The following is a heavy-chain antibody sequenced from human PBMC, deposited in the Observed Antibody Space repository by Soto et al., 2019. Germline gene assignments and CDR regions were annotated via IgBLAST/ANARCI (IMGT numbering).Heavy chain of an antibody. Sequence: GESLKISCVASGFTFSDYGIHWVRQAPDKGLEWVAVVWFDGSIQYYGDSVKGRFTISRDNSNNTVDLQMNNLRAEDTAVYYCARVDFGGNSYYFDYWGQGTPVTVSS. CDR2: VWFDGSIQ. CDR3: ARVDFGGNSYYFDY. D-gene: IGHD1-7*01. V-gene: IGHV3-33*01. CDR1: GFTFSDYG. J-gene: IGHJ4*02.